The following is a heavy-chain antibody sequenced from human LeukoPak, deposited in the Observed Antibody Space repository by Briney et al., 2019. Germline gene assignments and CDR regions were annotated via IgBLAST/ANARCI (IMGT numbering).Heavy chain of an antibody. J-gene: IGHJ6*02. CDR2: ISGSGGST. D-gene: IGHD4-17*01. V-gene: IGHV3-23*01. Sequence: GESLRLSCAASGFAFSSYAMNWDRQAPGKGLEWVSAISGSGGSTYYADSVKGRFTISRDNSKNTLYLQMNSLRAEDTAVYYCAKGLRNYYYYGMDVWGQGTTVTVSS. CDR1: GFAFSSYA. CDR3: AKGLRNYYYYGMDV.